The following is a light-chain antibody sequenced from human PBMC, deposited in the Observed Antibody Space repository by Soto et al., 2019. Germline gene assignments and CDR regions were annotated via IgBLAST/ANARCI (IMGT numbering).Light chain of an antibody. CDR3: QQGFTSIRT. Sequence: DIQLTQSPSSLSASVGDRVTLSCRASQSVRNYLNWYQQKPGKAPRLLVSAASTLQSGVPSRFSGSGSGTDFTLTISGLKPEDFATYYCQQGFTSIRTFGQGTRVEIK. CDR1: QSVRNY. J-gene: IGKJ1*01. V-gene: IGKV1-39*01. CDR2: AAS.